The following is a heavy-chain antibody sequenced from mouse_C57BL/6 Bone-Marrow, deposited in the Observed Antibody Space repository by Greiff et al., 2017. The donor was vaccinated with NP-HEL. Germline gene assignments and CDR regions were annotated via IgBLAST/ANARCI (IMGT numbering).Heavy chain of an antibody. D-gene: IGHD2-10*01. CDR2: ISSGGSYT. Sequence: EVQVVESGGDLVKPGGSLKLSCAASGFTFSSYGMSWVRQTPDKRLEWVATISSGGSYTYYPDSVKGRFTISRDNAKNTLYLQMSSLKSEDTAMYYCARHLGLLAMDYWGQGTSVTVSS. J-gene: IGHJ4*01. CDR3: ARHLGLLAMDY. V-gene: IGHV5-6*01. CDR1: GFTFSSYG.